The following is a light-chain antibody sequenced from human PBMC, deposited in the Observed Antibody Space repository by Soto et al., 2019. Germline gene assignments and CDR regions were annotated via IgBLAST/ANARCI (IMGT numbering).Light chain of an antibody. Sequence: AIQGTQSPSSLSASVGDRVTISCRASQGIGNALGWYQQKPGKRPKVLIYGASNLQSGVPPRFSGSGSGTDFTLAISSLQPEDSATYYCLQDINYPWTFGQGTKVDIK. CDR3: LQDINYPWT. CDR2: GAS. J-gene: IGKJ1*01. CDR1: QGIGNA. V-gene: IGKV1-6*01.